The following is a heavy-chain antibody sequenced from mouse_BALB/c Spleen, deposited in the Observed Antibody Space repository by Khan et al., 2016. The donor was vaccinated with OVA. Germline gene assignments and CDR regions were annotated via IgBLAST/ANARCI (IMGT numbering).Heavy chain of an antibody. J-gene: IGHJ3*01. CDR2: INPSTGYT. CDR1: GYTFTSYW. Sequence: VQLQQSGAELAKPGASVKMSCKASGYTFTSYWMHWVKQRPGQGLEWIGYINPSTGYTDYNQRFKDKAPLTADKSSSTAYMQLSSLTSEDPSVYDCATHGSSSAWFTYWGQGTLVTVSA. V-gene: IGHV1-7*01. CDR3: ATHGSSSAWFTY. D-gene: IGHD1-1*01.